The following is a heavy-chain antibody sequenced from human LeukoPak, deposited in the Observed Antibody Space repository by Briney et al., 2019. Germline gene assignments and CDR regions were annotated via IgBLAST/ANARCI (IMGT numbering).Heavy chain of an antibody. CDR2: IFYSGTT. V-gene: IGHV4-39*07. J-gene: IGHJ5*01. CDR3: ARQIAVVEPTDPNWFDS. Sequence: SETLSLTCSVSGDSISSTSLYWGWIRQPPGKGLEWIGSIFYSGTTYYTPSLESRVTLSLDTSKNHFSLRLTSVTAADTAVYYCARQIAVVEPTDPNWFDSWGQGTLVTVSS. D-gene: IGHD2-21*01. CDR1: GDSISSTSLY.